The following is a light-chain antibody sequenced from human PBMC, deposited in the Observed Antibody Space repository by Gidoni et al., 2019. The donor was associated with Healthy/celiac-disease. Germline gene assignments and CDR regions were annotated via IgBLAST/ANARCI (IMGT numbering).Light chain of an antibody. J-gene: IGLJ3*02. V-gene: IGLV2-23*01. Sequence: QAALTRPASVAGSPGQSITISCTGTSRDVGSCHLVSWYQQDPGKAPKRMLYEGRKRPSGVSNRCSGSKSGNTASLTISGLQAEDEDDYYCCSYAGSRVFGGGTKPTVL. CDR2: EGR. CDR1: SRDVGSCHL. CDR3: CSYAGSRV.